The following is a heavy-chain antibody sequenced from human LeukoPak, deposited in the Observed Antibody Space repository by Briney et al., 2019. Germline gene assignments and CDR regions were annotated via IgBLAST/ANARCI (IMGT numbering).Heavy chain of an antibody. Sequence: PETLPLTCAVYGGSFSGYYWSWIRQPPGQGLEWIGEINHSGSTNYDPSLKSRVTISVDTSKNQFSLKLSSVTAADTAVYYCARYYDILSTPTDGMDVWGQGTTVTVSS. CDR3: ARYYDILSTPTDGMDV. V-gene: IGHV4-34*01. CDR1: GGSFSGYY. CDR2: INHSGST. D-gene: IGHD3-9*01. J-gene: IGHJ6*02.